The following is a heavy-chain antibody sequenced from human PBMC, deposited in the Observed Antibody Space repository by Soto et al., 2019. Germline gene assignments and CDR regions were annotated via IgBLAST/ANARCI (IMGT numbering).Heavy chain of an antibody. J-gene: IGHJ6*02. V-gene: IGHV1-3*01. CDR2: VNGGTGQT. CDR1: GYTFSTYA. Sequence: ASVKVSCKASGYTFSTYAMHWVRQAPGQSLEWMGWVNGGTGQTKYSQRFQDRVTIARDASASTAYMELSSLRSEDTAVYYCARGKGMEENYYYYGLDIWGQGTTVTVSS. D-gene: IGHD1-1*01. CDR3: ARGKGMEENYYYYGLDI.